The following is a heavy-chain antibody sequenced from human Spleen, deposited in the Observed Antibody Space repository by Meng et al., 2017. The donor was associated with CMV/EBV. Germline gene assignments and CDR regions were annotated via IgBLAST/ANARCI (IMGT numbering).Heavy chain of an antibody. Sequence: GGSLRLSCTASGFSISPYAMQWVRQTPGKGLEWVANIKQDGSEKYYVDSVKGRFTISRDNAKNSLYLQMNSLRAEDTAIYYCARDRGTQLELRPFSDYWGQGTLVTVSS. CDR2: IKQDGSEK. D-gene: IGHD1-7*01. CDR3: ARDRGTQLELRPFSDY. CDR1: GFSISPYA. J-gene: IGHJ4*02. V-gene: IGHV3-7*01.